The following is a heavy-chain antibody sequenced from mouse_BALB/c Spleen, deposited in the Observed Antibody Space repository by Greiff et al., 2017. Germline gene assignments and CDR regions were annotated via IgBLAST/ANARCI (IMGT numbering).Heavy chain of an antibody. CDR1: GFSLTSYG. V-gene: IGHV2-2*02. J-gene: IGHJ4*01. Sequence: VKLMESGPGLVQPSQSLSITCTVSGFSLTSYGVHWVRQSPGKGLEWLGVIWSGGSTDYNAAFISRLSISKDNSKSQVFFKINSLQANDTAIYYCARKGAPRPDAMDYWGQGTSVTVSS. CDR2: IWSGGST. CDR3: ARKGAPRPDAMDY.